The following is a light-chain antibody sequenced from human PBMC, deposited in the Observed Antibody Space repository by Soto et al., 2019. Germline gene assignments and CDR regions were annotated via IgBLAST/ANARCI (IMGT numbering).Light chain of an antibody. CDR1: QSVSSN. J-gene: IGKJ3*01. Sequence: EIVITQSPATLSVSPGERATLSCRAIQSVSSNLAWYQHKHGQAPRLRIYGASTMATGIPARFSASGSGTDFTLTISSLQSADFAIYYCQEYNNCALTFGPGTKVDIK. V-gene: IGKV3-15*01. CDR3: QEYNNCALT. CDR2: GAS.